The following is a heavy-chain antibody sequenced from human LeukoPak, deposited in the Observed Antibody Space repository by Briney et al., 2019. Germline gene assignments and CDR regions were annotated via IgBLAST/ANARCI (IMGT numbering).Heavy chain of an antibody. D-gene: IGHD3-10*02. CDR2: IMQDGSEK. V-gene: IGHV3-7*01. CDR3: AELGITMIGGV. J-gene: IGHJ6*04. Sequence: GGSLRLSCAASGFTFSSYWMSWVRQAPGKGLEWVANIMQDGSEKYYVDSVKGRFTISRDNAKNSLYLQMNSLRAEDTAVYYCAELGITMIGGVWGKGTTVTISS. CDR1: GFTFSSYW.